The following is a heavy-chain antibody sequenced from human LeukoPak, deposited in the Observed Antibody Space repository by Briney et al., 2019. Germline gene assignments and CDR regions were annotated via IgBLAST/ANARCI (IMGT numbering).Heavy chain of an antibody. D-gene: IGHD3-3*01. CDR1: GGSFSGYY. J-gene: IGHJ4*02. CDR2: INHSGST. V-gene: IGHV4-34*01. CDR3: ARGLALEWLLYPALGDDY. Sequence: PSETLSLTCAVYGGSFSGYYWSWIRQPPGKGLEWIGEINHSGSTNYNPSLKSRVTISVDTFKNQFSLKLSSVTAAVTAVYYCARGLALEWLLYPALGDDYWGQGTLVTVSS.